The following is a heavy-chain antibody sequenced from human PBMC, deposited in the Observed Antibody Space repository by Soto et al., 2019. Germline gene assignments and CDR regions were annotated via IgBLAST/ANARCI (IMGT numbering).Heavy chain of an antibody. J-gene: IGHJ4*02. V-gene: IGHV1-3*01. CDR3: AREDGGYATVTKGDY. D-gene: IGHD4-17*01. CDR1: GYTFTSYA. CDR2: INAGNGNT. Sequence: QVQLVQSGAEVKKPGASVKVSCKASGYTFTSYAMHWVRQAPGQRLEWMGWINAGNGNTKYSQKFQGRITITTDTSASTAYMELSSLRSEDTAVYYCAREDGGYATVTKGDYWGQGTLVTVSS.